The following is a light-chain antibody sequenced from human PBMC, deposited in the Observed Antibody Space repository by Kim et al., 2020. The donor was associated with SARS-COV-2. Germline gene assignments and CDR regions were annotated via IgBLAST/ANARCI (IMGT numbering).Light chain of an antibody. CDR1: IVGDRD. CDR2: HGT. Sequence: SVSPGQTATTGCSRDIVGDRDACWYQQKPGQSPVVVFYHGTQPSSGIPERFSGSNSGNAATLTIRGAQALDEADYYCQAWGSSTVVFGGGTKLTVL. V-gene: IGLV3-1*01. J-gene: IGLJ2*01. CDR3: QAWGSSTVV.